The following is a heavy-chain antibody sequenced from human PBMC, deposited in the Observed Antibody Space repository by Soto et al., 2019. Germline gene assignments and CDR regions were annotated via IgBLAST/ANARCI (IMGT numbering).Heavy chain of an antibody. CDR1: GFTFSSYG. J-gene: IGHJ3*02. CDR3: ARVPPSSLGAFDI. CDR2: IWYDGSNK. V-gene: IGHV3-33*01. Sequence: GGSLRLSCAASGFTFSSYGMHWVRQAPGKGLEWVAVIWYDGSNKYYADSVKGRFTISRDNSKNTLYLQMNSLRAEDTAVYYCARVPPSSLGAFDIWGQGTMVTVSS.